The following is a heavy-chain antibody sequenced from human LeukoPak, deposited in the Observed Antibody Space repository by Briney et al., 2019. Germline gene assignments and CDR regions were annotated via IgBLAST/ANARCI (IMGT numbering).Heavy chain of an antibody. Sequence: GGSLRLSCTASGFTVSDNYMSWVRQAPGKGLEWVLVIYSSGTTYYADSVKGRFTISRDNSKNTLYLQMNSLRVEDTAVYYCARDREGWAFDYWGQGTLVTVSS. CDR2: IYSSGTT. D-gene: IGHD6-19*01. CDR1: GFTVSDNY. CDR3: ARDREGWAFDY. J-gene: IGHJ4*02. V-gene: IGHV3-66*01.